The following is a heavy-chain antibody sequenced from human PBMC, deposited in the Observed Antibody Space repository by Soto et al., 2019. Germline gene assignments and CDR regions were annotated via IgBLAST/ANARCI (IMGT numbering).Heavy chain of an antibody. D-gene: IGHD3-16*02. CDR3: ARAGGSYRPGYFDY. CDR2: ISYDGSNK. V-gene: IGHV3-30-3*01. J-gene: IGHJ4*02. Sequence: QVQLVESGGGVVQPGRSLRLSCAASGFTFSSYAMHWVRQAPGKGLEWVAVISYDGSNKYYADSVKGRFTISRDNSKNTLHLQMYSLRAGDTAVYYCARAGGSYRPGYFDYWGQGTLVTVSS. CDR1: GFTFSSYA.